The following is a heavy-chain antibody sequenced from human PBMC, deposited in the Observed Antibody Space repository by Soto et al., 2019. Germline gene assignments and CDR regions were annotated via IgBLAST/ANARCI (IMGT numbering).Heavy chain of an antibody. D-gene: IGHD4-17*01. J-gene: IGHJ4*02. CDR3: TTRDYGFIRQY. CDR2: IHHSGST. V-gene: IGHV4-4*02. CDR1: GGSFSSNW. Sequence: ASETLSLTCAVSGGSFSSNWWSWVRQPPGKGLEWIGEIHHSGSTNYNPSLNSRVTISIDKSKNQFSLNLSSVTAADTAVYFCTTRDYGFIRQYWGQGTLVTVSS.